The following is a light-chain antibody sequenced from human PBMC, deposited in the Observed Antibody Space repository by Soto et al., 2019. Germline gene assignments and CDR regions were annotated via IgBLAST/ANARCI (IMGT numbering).Light chain of an antibody. V-gene: IGLV1-44*01. Sequence: QSVLAQPPSASGTPGQTVTISCSGSSSNIGSNSVNWFQHLPGAVPKLLIFSNHQRPSGVPDRSSGSKSGTSASLAISGLQTEDEADYYCSAWDDSLVVVFGGGTMGTVL. CDR1: SSNIGSNS. J-gene: IGLJ2*01. CDR2: SNH. CDR3: SAWDDSLVVV.